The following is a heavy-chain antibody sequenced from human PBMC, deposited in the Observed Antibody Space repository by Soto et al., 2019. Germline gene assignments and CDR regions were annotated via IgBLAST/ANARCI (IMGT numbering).Heavy chain of an antibody. Sequence: QVQLQESGPGLVKPSETLSLTCTVSGGSISSYYWSWIRQPPGKGLEWIGYIYYTGSTIYNPSLKSRVTISVDTSKNQFSLKLNSVTAADTAVYYCARHSWELRKTFDYWGQGTLVTVSS. D-gene: IGHD1-26*01. J-gene: IGHJ4*02. CDR1: GGSISSYY. V-gene: IGHV4-59*08. CDR3: ARHSWELRKTFDY. CDR2: IYYTGST.